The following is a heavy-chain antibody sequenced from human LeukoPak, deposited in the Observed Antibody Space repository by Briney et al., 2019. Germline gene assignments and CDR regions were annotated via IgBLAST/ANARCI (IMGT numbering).Heavy chain of an antibody. D-gene: IGHD5-24*01. CDR2: ISSSSPTI. V-gene: IGHV3-48*03. CDR1: GFTFSSYG. CDR3: ARARRDGYNHFDY. Sequence: GGSLRLSCAASGFTFSSYGMNWVRQTPGKGLEWVSFISSSSPTIYYADSVKGRFTISRDNAKNSLYLQMSSLRAEDTAVYYCARARRDGYNHFDYWGQGTLATVSS. J-gene: IGHJ4*02.